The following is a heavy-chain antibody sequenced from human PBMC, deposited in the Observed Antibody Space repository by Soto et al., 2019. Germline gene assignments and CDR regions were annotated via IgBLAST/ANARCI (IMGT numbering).Heavy chain of an antibody. D-gene: IGHD3-16*01. J-gene: IGHJ4*02. CDR3: ARDPIGGGAPYYFDY. CDR2: INPNSGGT. Sequence: ASVKVSCKASGYTFTAYYIHWVRQAPGQGLQWMGWINPNSGGTIYAQKFQGRVTMTRDMSLTTAYMELHRLTSDDTAVYYCARDPIGGGAPYYFDYWGQGSLVTVSS. V-gene: IGHV1-2*02. CDR1: GYTFTAYY.